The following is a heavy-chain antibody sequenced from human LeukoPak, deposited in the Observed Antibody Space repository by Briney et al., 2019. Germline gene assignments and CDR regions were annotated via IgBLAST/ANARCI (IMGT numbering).Heavy chain of an antibody. D-gene: IGHD6-13*01. J-gene: IGHJ6*03. V-gene: IGHV4-4*07. CDR2: IYTSGST. CDR3: ARDRSSSSWDYYYYMDV. Sequence: SETLSVTCAVYGGSFSGYYWSWIRQPAGKGLEWIGRIYTSGSTNYNPSLKSRVTMSVDTSKNQFSLKLSSVTAADTAVYYCARDRSSSSWDYYYYMDVWGKGTTVTVSS. CDR1: GGSFSGYY.